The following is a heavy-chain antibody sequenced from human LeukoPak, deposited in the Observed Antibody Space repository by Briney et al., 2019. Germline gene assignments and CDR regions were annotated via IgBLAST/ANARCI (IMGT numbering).Heavy chain of an antibody. CDR1: GFTFSSYS. J-gene: IGHJ6*02. CDR2: ISSSSSYI. CDR3: ASDVVVVAATQEVDV. Sequence: GGSLRLSCAASGFTFSSYSMKWVRQAPGKGLEWVSSISSSSSYIYYADSVKRRFTISRDNAKNSLYLQMNSLRAEDTAVYYCASDVVVVAATQEVDVWGQGTTVTVSS. D-gene: IGHD2-15*01. V-gene: IGHV3-21*01.